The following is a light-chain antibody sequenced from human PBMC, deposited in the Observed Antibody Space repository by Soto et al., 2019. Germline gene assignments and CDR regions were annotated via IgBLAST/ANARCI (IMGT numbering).Light chain of an antibody. CDR2: GIC. CDR1: QSVSSSH. J-gene: IGKJ2*01. Sequence: EIVLTQSPGTLSLSPGERATLSCRASQSVSSSHTAWYQQKPGQAPRLLIYGICNRASGIPDRFSGSGSGTDFTLTISRLESEDFAVYYCQQYGSSYTFGQGTKLEIK. V-gene: IGKV3-20*01. CDR3: QQYGSSYT.